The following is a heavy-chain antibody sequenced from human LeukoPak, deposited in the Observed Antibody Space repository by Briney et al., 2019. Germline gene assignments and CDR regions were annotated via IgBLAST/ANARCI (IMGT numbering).Heavy chain of an antibody. CDR3: ARLAGIWFGEPDHDAFDI. CDR1: GFTFSSYA. Sequence: GGSLRLSCAASGFTFSSYAMSWVRQAPGKGLEWVSYISSSSGTIYYADSVKGRFTISRDNAKNSLYLQMNSLRAEDTAVYYCARLAGIWFGEPDHDAFDIWGQGTMVTVSS. J-gene: IGHJ3*02. CDR2: ISSSSGTI. V-gene: IGHV3-48*01. D-gene: IGHD3-10*01.